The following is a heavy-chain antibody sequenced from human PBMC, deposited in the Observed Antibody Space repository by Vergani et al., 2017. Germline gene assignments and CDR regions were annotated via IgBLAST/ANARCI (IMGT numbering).Heavy chain of an antibody. D-gene: IGHD5-18*01. CDR2: ISSSGSTI. CDR3: ARAQGDTAMAYFDY. J-gene: IGHJ4*02. Sequence: VQLLESGGGLVQPGGSLRLSCAASGFSFSDYAMSWVRQAPGKGLEWVSYISSSGSTIYYADSVKGRFTISRDNAKNSLYLQMNSLRAEDTAVYYCARAQGDTAMAYFDYWGQGTLVTVSS. CDR1: GFSFSDYA. V-gene: IGHV3-11*04.